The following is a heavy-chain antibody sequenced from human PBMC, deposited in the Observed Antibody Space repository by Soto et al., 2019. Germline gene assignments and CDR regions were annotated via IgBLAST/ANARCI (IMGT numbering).Heavy chain of an antibody. CDR1: GFTFSSYS. CDR2: ISSSSSTI. V-gene: IGHV3-48*02. CDR3: ARDRSSSFSSGGKYYYGMDV. Sequence: LRLSCAASGFTFSSYSMDWVRQAPGKGLEWVSYISSSSSTIYYADSVKGRFTISRDNAKNSLYLQMNSLRDEDTAVYYCARDRSSSFSSGGKYYYGMDVWGQGTTVTVSS. J-gene: IGHJ6*02. D-gene: IGHD6-6*01.